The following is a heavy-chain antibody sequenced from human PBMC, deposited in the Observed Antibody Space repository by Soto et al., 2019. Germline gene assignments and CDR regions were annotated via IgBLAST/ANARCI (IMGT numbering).Heavy chain of an antibody. CDR1: GYAFTTYG. CDR3: ARGRYGEY. D-gene: IGHD3-10*01. Sequence: QVHLVQSGAEVKKPGASVKVSCKGSGYAFTTYGITWVRQAPGQGLEWMGWISAHNGNTNYAQKLQGRVTVTRDTTTSTAYIELRSLRSDDTAVYYCARGRYGEYWGQGALVTASS. V-gene: IGHV1-18*01. J-gene: IGHJ4*02. CDR2: ISAHNGNT.